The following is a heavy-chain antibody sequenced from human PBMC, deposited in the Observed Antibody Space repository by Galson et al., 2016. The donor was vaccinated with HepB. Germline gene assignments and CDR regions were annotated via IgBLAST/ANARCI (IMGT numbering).Heavy chain of an antibody. V-gene: IGHV4-34*01. CDR1: GGSVSGYY. D-gene: IGHD3-10*01. J-gene: IGHJ4*02. Sequence: SETLFLTCAVYGGSVSGYYWSWIRQPPGKGLEWIGEINQDRTTTYNTSLKSRVTISIATSKNQFSVKLSAVTAADTAVYYWARNFGKTQGYWGQGTLVTVSS. CDR2: INQDRTT. CDR3: ARNFGKTQGY.